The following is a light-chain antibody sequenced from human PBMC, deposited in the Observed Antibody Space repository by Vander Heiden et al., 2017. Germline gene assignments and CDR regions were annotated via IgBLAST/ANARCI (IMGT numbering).Light chain of an antibody. Sequence: SYVLTQPPSVSVAPGQTARITCGGHNLGSKSVHWYRQKPGQAPVLVVYDDSDRPSGIPERFSGSNSGNTATLTISRVEAGDEADYYCQVWDSSSDRVVFGGGTKLTVL. CDR3: QVWDSSSDRVV. V-gene: IGLV3-21*02. CDR2: DDS. J-gene: IGLJ2*01. CDR1: NLGSKS.